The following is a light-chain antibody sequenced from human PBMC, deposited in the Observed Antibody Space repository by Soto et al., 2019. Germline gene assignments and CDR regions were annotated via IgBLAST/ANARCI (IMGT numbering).Light chain of an antibody. Sequence: IQITQSPSTLSASVRDRVTITCRASQSISSWLAWYQQKPGKAPKLLIYDASSLESGVPSRFSGSGSGTEFTLTFSSLQPEDFATYYCQQYNSYWTFCQGTKVDFK. V-gene: IGKV1-5*01. CDR1: QSISSW. J-gene: IGKJ1*01. CDR3: QQYNSYWT. CDR2: DAS.